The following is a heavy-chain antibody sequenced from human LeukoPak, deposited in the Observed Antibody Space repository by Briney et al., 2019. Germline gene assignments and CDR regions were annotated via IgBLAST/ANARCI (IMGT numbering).Heavy chain of an antibody. CDR2: INPNSGGT. CDR1: GYTFTGYY. CDR3: ARDLIASSSCHYYYYYYMDV. D-gene: IGHD6-13*01. J-gene: IGHJ6*03. V-gene: IGHV1-2*02. Sequence: GASVKVSCKASGYTFTGYYMHWVRQAPGQGLEWMGWINPNSGGTNYAQKFQGRVTMTRDTSISTAYMELSRLRSDDTAVYYCARDLIASSSCHYYYYYYMDVWGKGTTVTVSS.